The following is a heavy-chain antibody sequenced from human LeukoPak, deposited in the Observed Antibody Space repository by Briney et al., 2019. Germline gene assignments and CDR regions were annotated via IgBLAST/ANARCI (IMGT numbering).Heavy chain of an antibody. D-gene: IGHD6-19*01. V-gene: IGHV1-2*02. CDR2: INPNSGDT. CDR3: VTDRHTIAVAATLDY. Sequence: WASVKVSCKSSGYTFTGYYMHWVRQAPGQGLEWMGWINPNSGDTKYAQNFQGRVTMTRDTSISTAYMELSRLRSDDTAVYYCVTDRHTIAVAATLDYWGQGTLVIASS. CDR1: GYTFTGYY. J-gene: IGHJ4*02.